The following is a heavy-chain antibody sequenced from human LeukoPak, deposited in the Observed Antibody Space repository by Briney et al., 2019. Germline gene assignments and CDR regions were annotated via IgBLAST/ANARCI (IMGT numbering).Heavy chain of an antibody. J-gene: IGHJ4*02. Sequence: SETLSLTCTVSGGSISSYYWSWIRQPPGKGLEWIGDIYYSGSTNYNPSLKSRVTISVDTSKNQFSLKLSSVTAADTAVYYCAREGYYDSSGYYAIDYWGQGTLVTVSS. CDR2: IYYSGST. V-gene: IGHV4-59*01. CDR1: GGSISSYY. CDR3: AREGYYDSSGYYAIDY. D-gene: IGHD3-22*01.